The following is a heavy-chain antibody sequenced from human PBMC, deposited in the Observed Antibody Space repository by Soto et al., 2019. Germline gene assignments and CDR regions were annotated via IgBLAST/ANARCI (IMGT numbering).Heavy chain of an antibody. CDR1: EYSFTGHY. D-gene: IGHD6-13*01. CDR3: ARQGYSSSPRWFDP. V-gene: IGHV1-2*02. J-gene: IGHJ5*02. CDR2: IDPKSGDT. Sequence: ASVKVSCKASEYSFTGHYLHWVRQAPGQGLEWMGWIDPKSGDTNYAQKFQDRVTMTSDTSISTAYLDLSSLRPDDTAMYYCARQGYSSSPRWFDPWGQGTLVTVSS.